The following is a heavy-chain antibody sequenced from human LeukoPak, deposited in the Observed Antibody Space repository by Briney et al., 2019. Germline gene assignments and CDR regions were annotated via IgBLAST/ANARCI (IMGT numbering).Heavy chain of an antibody. CDR1: GGSVSSGSYY. CDR2: IYYSGST. V-gene: IGHV4-61*01. CDR3: ARATPSRSGLNY. D-gene: IGHD6-19*01. Sequence: SETLSLTCSVSGGSVSSGSYYWSWIRQPPGKGLDWIGYIYYSGSTSYNPSLKSRVTISVDTSKNQFSLKLSSVTAADTAVYYRARATPSRSGLNYWGQGTLVTVSS. J-gene: IGHJ4*02.